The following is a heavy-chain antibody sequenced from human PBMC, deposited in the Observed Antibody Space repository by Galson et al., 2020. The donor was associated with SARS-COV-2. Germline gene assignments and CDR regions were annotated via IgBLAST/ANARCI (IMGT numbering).Heavy chain of an antibody. CDR3: TTGPKKQHLDFDY. Sequence: GGTLRLSCAASGFTFNYAWMSWARQAPGKGLEWVGRIKSEDDGVTTDYTPSGKGRFSISRDDSKNTVYLPMNSLKSEDSAVYFCTTGPKKQHLDFDYWGQGTLVTVSS. D-gene: IGHD6-13*01. CDR2: IKSEDDGVTT. J-gene: IGHJ4*02. CDR1: GFTFNYAW. V-gene: IGHV3-15*01.